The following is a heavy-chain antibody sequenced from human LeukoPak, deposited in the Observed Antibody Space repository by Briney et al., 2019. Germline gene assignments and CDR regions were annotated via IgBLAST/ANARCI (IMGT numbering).Heavy chain of an antibody. CDR1: GFTFSSYG. CDR2: IWYDGSNK. J-gene: IGHJ4*02. CDR3: ARDMGYCSGGSSYSGGFDY. V-gene: IGHV3-33*01. Sequence: GGSLRLSCAASGFTFSSYGMHWVRQAPGKGLEWVAVIWYDGSNKYYADSVKGRFTISRDNSKNTLYLQMNSLRAEDTAVYYCARDMGYCSGGSSYSGGFDYWGQGTLVTVSS. D-gene: IGHD2-15*01.